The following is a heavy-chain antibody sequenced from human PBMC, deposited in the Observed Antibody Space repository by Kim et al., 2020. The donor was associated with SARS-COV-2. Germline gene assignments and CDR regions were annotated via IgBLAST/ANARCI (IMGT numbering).Heavy chain of an antibody. V-gene: IGHV3-33*05. CDR3: ASAWGLYSSGWQPRGDY. CDR2: ISYDGSNK. CDR1: GFTFSSYG. J-gene: IGHJ4*02. Sequence: GGSLRLSCAASGFTFSSYGMHWVRQAPGKGLEWVAVISYDGSNKYYADSVKGRFAISRDNSKNTLYLQMNSLRAEDTAVYYCASAWGLYSSGWQPRGDYWGQGTLVTVSS. D-gene: IGHD6-19*01.